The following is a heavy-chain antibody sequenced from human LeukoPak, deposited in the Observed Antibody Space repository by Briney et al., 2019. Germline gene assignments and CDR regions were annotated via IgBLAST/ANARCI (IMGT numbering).Heavy chain of an antibody. CDR2: MNPNSGNT. CDR1: GYTFTSYD. Sequence: GASVNVSFKASGYTFTSYDINWVRQATGQGLEWMGWMNPNSGNTGYAQKFQGRVTMTRNTSVSTAYMELSSLRSEDTAVYYCARGRLHSSGYWIYWGQGTLVTVSS. V-gene: IGHV1-8*01. J-gene: IGHJ4*02. CDR3: ARGRLHSSGYWIY. D-gene: IGHD3-22*01.